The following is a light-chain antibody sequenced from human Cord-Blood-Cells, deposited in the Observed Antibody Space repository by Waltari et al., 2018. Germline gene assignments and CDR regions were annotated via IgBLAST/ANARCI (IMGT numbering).Light chain of an antibody. V-gene: IGKV4-1*01. CDR1: QSVLYSSKNKNY. J-gene: IGKJ2*03. Sequence: DIVMTQSPDSLAVSLGERATINCKSSQSVLYSSKNKNYLAWHQPKPGQPPKMLIYAAPTRAAGVAGRFSGSASGADFSLTISSLQAEDVAVYYWQQYYSTPYSFGQGTKLEIK. CDR2: AAP. CDR3: QQYYSTPYS.